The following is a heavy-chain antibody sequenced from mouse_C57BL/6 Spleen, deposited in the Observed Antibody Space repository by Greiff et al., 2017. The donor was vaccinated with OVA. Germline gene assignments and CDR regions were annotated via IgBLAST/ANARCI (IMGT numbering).Heavy chain of an antibody. J-gene: IGHJ3*01. Sequence: EVQLQQSGAELVRPGASVKLSCTASGFNIKDDYMHWVKQRPEQGLEWIGWIDPENGDTEYASKFQGKATITADTSSNPAYLQLSSLTSEDTAVYYCTTYGRFAYWGQGTLVTVSA. CDR2: IDPENGDT. CDR3: TTYGRFAY. V-gene: IGHV14-4*01. D-gene: IGHD1-1*01. CDR1: GFNIKDDY.